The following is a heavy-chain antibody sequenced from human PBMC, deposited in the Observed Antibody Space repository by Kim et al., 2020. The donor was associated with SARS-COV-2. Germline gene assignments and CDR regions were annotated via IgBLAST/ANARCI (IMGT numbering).Heavy chain of an antibody. CDR3: AREGGYSNGWNQATS. Sequence: ASVKVSCKASGYRFTSYAMNWVRQAPGQGLEWMGWLNTNTGNPTYAQGSTARFVFSMDTSVNTAYLQISSLKAEDTGVYYCAREGGYSNGWNQATSWGQGTLVTVSA. J-gene: IGHJ5*02. D-gene: IGHD6-19*01. CDR1: GYRFTSYA. V-gene: IGHV7-4-1*02. CDR2: LNTNTGNP.